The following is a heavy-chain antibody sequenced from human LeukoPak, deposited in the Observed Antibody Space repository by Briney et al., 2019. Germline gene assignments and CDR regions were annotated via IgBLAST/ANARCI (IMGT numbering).Heavy chain of an antibody. D-gene: IGHD2-15*01. CDR3: ARAFCSGATCYSMDY. Sequence: PGGSLRLSCAASGFTFSSYAMHWVRLAPGKGLEWVAVISSDGSNKYYADSVKGRFTISRDNAENTLYLQMNSLRAEDTAVYYCARAFCSGATCYSMDYWGQGTLVTVSS. CDR2: ISSDGSNK. V-gene: IGHV3-30*04. CDR1: GFTFSSYA. J-gene: IGHJ4*02.